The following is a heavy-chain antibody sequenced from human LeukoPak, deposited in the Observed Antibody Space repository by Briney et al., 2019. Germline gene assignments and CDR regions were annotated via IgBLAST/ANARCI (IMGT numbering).Heavy chain of an antibody. Sequence: GGSLRLSCAASGSTFSNYAMRWVRQAPGKGLEWVSGISGSGDSTYYADSVKGRFTISRDNSKNTLYLQMNSLRAEDTAVYYCARRSGIAVAGAFDYWGQGTLVTVSS. V-gene: IGHV3-23*01. D-gene: IGHD6-19*01. J-gene: IGHJ4*02. CDR1: GSTFSNYA. CDR2: ISGSGDST. CDR3: ARRSGIAVAGAFDY.